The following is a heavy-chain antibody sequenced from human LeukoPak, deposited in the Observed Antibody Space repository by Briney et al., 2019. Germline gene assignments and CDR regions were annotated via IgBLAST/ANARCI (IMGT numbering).Heavy chain of an antibody. CDR1: GGTFSSYA. D-gene: IGHD3-22*01. CDR3: ARDRGSSGLGAFDI. J-gene: IGHJ3*02. V-gene: IGHV1-69*05. CDR2: IIPIFGTA. Sequence: GASVKVSCKASGGTFSSYAISWVRQAPGQGLEWMGGIIPIFGTANYAQKSQGRVTITTDESTSTAYMELSSLRSEDTAVYYCARDRGSSGLGAFDIWGQGTMVTVSS.